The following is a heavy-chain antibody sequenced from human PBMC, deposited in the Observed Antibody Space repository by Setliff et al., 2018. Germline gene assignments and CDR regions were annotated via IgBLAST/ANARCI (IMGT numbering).Heavy chain of an antibody. CDR1: GGPITGGGYY. CDR2: LSTSLSSSGTA. D-gene: IGHD3-10*01. J-gene: IGHJ4*02. Sequence: SETLSLTCSVSGGPITGGGYYGNWIRQPAGKGLEWIGRLSTSLSSSGTATYNPSLKSRATIYVGPAENQLSLRLDSVTAADTATYYCARDPFYYGSGSYSIVWGQGTRVTVSS. CDR3: ARDPFYYGSGSYSIV. V-gene: IGHV4-61*02.